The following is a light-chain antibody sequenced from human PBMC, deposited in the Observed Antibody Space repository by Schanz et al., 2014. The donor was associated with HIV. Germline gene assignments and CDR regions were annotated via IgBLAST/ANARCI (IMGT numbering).Light chain of an antibody. V-gene: IGLV1-40*01. CDR2: GNN. Sequence: QSVLTQPPSVSGAPGQRVTISCAGSSSNIGAGYDVHWYHHLPGSAPKLLISGNNNRPSGVPDRFSGSKSGTSASLAISGLRSEDEADYYCAAWDDSLSVVVFGGGTKLTVL. J-gene: IGLJ2*01. CDR3: AAWDDSLSVVV. CDR1: SSNIGAGYD.